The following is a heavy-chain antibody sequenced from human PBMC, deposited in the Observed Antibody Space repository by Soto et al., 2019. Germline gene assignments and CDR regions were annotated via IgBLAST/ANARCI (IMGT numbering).Heavy chain of an antibody. CDR2: TIPILAMS. CDR3: AASYGSGSRAFDY. Sequence: QVQLVQSGPEVKMPGSLVKVSCKASGDTFNSYTINWVRQAPGQGLQWMGRTIPILAMSNYALKFQGRVTXTXDXXTTTAYMELSRLRSDDTAVYYCAASYGSGSRAFDYWGQGTLVTVSS. D-gene: IGHD3-10*01. J-gene: IGHJ4*02. V-gene: IGHV1-69*02. CDR1: GDTFNSYT.